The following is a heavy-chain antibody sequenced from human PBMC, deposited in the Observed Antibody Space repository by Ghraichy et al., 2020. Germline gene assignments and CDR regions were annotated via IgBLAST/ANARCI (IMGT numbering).Heavy chain of an antibody. CDR2: ISGSGGST. CDR1: GFTFSSDA. Sequence: GGSMRLSCAAYGFTFSSDAMSWVRQAPGKGLEWVSAISGSGGSTYYADSVKGRFTISRDNSKNTLYLQMNSLRAEDTAVYYCAKEGLWLRLYFDYWGQGTLVTVSS. V-gene: IGHV3-23*01. CDR3: AKEGLWLRLYFDY. J-gene: IGHJ4*02. D-gene: IGHD5-18*01.